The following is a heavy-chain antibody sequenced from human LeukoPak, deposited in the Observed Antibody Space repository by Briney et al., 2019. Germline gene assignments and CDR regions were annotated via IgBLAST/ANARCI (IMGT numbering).Heavy chain of an antibody. CDR3: ARDPRINPRAISTGYDH. CDR2: ISSSNNYI. J-gene: IGHJ5*02. V-gene: IGHV3-21*01. Sequence: PGGSLRLSCAASGFTFSSYSMDWVRQAPGRGLEWVSSISSSNNYIYYADSVKGRFTISRDNAKNSLYLHMNSLRAEDTAVYYCARDPRINPRAISTGYDHWGQGTLVTVSS. CDR1: GFTFSSYS. D-gene: IGHD3-9*01.